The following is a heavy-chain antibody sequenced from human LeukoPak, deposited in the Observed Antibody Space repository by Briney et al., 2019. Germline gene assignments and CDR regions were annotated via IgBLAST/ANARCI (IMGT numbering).Heavy chain of an antibody. Sequence: ASVKVSCKASGYTFTSYGISWVRQAPGQGLEWMGWISAYNGNTNYTQKLQGRVTMTTDTSTSTAYMELRSLRSDDTAVYYCARDRFDCSSTSCPYGDAFDIWGQGTMVTVSS. V-gene: IGHV1-18*01. CDR3: ARDRFDCSSTSCPYGDAFDI. J-gene: IGHJ3*02. CDR2: ISAYNGNT. D-gene: IGHD2-2*01. CDR1: GYTFTSYG.